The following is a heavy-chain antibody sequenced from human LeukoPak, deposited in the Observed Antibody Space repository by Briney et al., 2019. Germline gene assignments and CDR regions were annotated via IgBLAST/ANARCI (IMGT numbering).Heavy chain of an antibody. CDR3: AKGEYCSSTSCSDFDY. CDR2: ISGSGGST. V-gene: IGHV3-23*01. D-gene: IGHD2-2*01. J-gene: IGHJ4*02. Sequence: GGSLRLSCAVSGFTFSSYAMSWVRQAPGKGLEWVSAISGSGGSTYYADSVKGRFTISRDNSKNTLYLQMNSLRAEDTAVYYCAKGEYCSSTSCSDFDYWGQGTLVTVSS. CDR1: GFTFSSYA.